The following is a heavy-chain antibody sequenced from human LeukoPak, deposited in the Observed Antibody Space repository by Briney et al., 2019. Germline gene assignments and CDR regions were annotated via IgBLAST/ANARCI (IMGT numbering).Heavy chain of an antibody. V-gene: IGHV4-31*03. CDR3: ARVLLGYCSGGSCYSPYFDY. CDR2: IYYSGST. J-gene: IGHJ4*02. CDR1: GVSISSGGYY. D-gene: IGHD2-15*01. Sequence: SQTLSLTCTVSGVSISSGGYYWSWIRQHPGKGLEWIGYIYYSGSTYYNPSLKSRVTISVDTSKNQFSLKLSSVTAADTAVYYCARVLLGYCSGGSCYSPYFDYWGQGTLVTVSS.